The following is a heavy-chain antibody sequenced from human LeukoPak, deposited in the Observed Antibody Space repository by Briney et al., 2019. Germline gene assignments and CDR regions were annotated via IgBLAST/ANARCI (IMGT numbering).Heavy chain of an antibody. V-gene: IGHV4-34*01. D-gene: IGHD2-2*01. Sequence: SETLSLTCSVSGASISRYYWNWIRQPPGKGLEWIGEINHSGSTNYNPSLKSRVTISVDTSKNQFSLKLSSVTAADTAVYYCARGSIVVVPAAEDHYYYGMDVWGQGTTVTVSS. J-gene: IGHJ6*02. CDR1: GASISRYY. CDR3: ARGSIVVVPAAEDHYYYGMDV. CDR2: INHSGST.